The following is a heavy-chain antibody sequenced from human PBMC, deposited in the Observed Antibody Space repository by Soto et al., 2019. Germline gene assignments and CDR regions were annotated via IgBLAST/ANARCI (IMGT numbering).Heavy chain of an antibody. D-gene: IGHD6-19*01. Sequence: GASVKVSCKASGYTFTSYAMHWVRQAPGQRLEWMGWINAFNGNTNYAQKLQGRVTMTTDTSTSTAYMELRSLISDDTAVYYCARRTYSGWIDYWGQGTLVTVSS. V-gene: IGHV1-18*01. CDR2: INAFNGNT. CDR3: ARRTYSGWIDY. J-gene: IGHJ4*02. CDR1: GYTFTSYA.